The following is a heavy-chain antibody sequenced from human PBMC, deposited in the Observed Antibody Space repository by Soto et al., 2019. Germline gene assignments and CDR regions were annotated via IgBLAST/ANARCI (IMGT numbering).Heavy chain of an antibody. CDR2: MNPNSGNT. CDR3: ARGGWIMNQFDS. V-gene: IGHV1-8*01. J-gene: IGHJ4*02. CDR1: GYTFTSYD. D-gene: IGHD2-2*03. Sequence: ASVKVSCKASGYTFTSYDINWVRQATGQGLEWMGWMNPNSGNTGYAQKFQGRVTMTRNTSISTAYMELSSLRSEDTAVYYCARGGWIMNQFDSWGQGTLVTVSS.